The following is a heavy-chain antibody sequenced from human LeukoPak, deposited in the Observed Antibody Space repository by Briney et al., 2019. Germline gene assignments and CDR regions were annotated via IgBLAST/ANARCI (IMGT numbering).Heavy chain of an antibody. CDR3: AKKEALGYCSSTSCYGDAFDI. V-gene: IGHV3-53*01. J-gene: IGHJ3*02. Sequence: PGGSLRLSCAASGFTVSSNYMSWVRQAPGKGLEWVSVIYSGGSTYYADSVKGRFTISRDNSKNTLYLQMNSLRAEDTAVYYCAKKEALGYCSSTSCYGDAFDIWGQGTMVTVSS. D-gene: IGHD2-2*01. CDR1: GFTVSSNY. CDR2: IYSGGST.